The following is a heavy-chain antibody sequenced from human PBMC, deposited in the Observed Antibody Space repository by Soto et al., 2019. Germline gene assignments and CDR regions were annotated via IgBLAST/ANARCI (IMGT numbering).Heavy chain of an antibody. V-gene: IGHV4-34*01. CDR3: ARRTVGASPNWFDP. CDR1: GGSFRNFY. J-gene: IGHJ5*02. Sequence: QVQLQQWGAGLLKPSETLSLTCAVSGGSFRNFYWSWIRKPPGKGLEWIGEINHSGGTNYNPSLKSRETVTVDTCKNQVALEMISVTAAYTAIYYCARRTVGASPNWFDPWGQGALVTVYS. D-gene: IGHD1-26*01. CDR2: INHSGGT.